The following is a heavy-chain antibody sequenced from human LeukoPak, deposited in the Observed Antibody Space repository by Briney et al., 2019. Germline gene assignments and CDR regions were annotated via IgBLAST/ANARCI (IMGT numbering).Heavy chain of an antibody. D-gene: IGHD3-22*01. CDR2: ISSSSSYI. CDR1: GFTFSAYS. Sequence: GGSLRLSCAASGFTFSAYSMNWVRQAPGKGLEWVSCISSSSSYIYYADSVKGRFTISRDNSKNTLYLQMNSLRAADTAVYHCAKAPQGYYDSGAYYYWGQGTLVTVSS. CDR3: AKAPQGYYDSGAYYY. J-gene: IGHJ4*02. V-gene: IGHV3-21*04.